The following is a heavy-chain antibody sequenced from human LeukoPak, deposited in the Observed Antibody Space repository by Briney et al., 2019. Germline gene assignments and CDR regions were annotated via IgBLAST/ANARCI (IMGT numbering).Heavy chain of an antibody. V-gene: IGHV4-34*01. CDR3: AIRAMVRGVIANDY. D-gene: IGHD3-10*01. J-gene: IGHJ4*02. CDR1: GGSFSGYY. CDR2: INHSGST. Sequence: SETLSLTCAVYGGSFSGYYWSWIRQPPGKGLEWIGEINHSGSTNYNPSLKSRVTISVDTSKNQFSLKLSSVTAADTAVYYCAIRAMVRGVIANDYWGQGTLVTVSS.